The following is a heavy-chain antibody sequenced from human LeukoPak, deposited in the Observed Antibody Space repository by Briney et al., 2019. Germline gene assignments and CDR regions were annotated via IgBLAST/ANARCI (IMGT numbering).Heavy chain of an antibody. Sequence: GGSLRLSCAASGFTFSSYSMNWVRQAPGKGLEWVSSINSSSSYIYYADSVKGRFTIYRDNAKNSLYLQMNSLRAEDTAVYYCARAITIFGVVIREVDYWGQGTLVTVSS. CDR3: ARAITIFGVVIREVDY. CDR2: INSSSSYI. D-gene: IGHD3-3*01. CDR1: GFTFSSYS. V-gene: IGHV3-21*01. J-gene: IGHJ4*02.